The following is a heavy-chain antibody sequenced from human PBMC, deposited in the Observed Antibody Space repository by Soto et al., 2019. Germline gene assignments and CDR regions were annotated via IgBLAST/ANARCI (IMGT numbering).Heavy chain of an antibody. CDR1: GGSISSGDYY. D-gene: IGHD6-19*01. CDR2: INHSGSA. V-gene: IGHV4-30-4*01. Sequence: SETLSLTCTVSGGSISSGDYYWSWIRQPPGKGLEWIGQINHSGSASYNPSLKSRVTISVHTSNSQFSLELSSVTAADTAVYYCARGLITGSHYSGGWYYFDSWGQGTQVT. CDR3: ARGLITGSHYSGGWYYFDS. J-gene: IGHJ4*02.